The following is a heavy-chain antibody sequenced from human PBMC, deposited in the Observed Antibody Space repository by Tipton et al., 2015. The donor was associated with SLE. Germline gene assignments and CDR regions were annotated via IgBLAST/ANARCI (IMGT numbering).Heavy chain of an antibody. CDR1: GFTFSSSW. V-gene: IGHV3-74*01. CDR2: ITSDGSTS. J-gene: IGHJ4*02. CDR3: AREVVTTPDY. Sequence: SLRLSCAASGFTFSSSWMHWVRQAPGKGLVWVSHITSDGSTSAYADSVRGRFTISRDNAKNTLYLQMNSLRAEDSAVYYCAREVVTTPDYWGQGTLVTVSS. D-gene: IGHD4-17*01.